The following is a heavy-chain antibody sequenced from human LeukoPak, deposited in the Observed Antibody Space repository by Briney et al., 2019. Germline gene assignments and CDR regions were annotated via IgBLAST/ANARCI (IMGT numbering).Heavy chain of an antibody. CDR2: IIPIFGTA. J-gene: IGHJ4*02. Sequence: SVKVSCKASGGTFSSYAISWVRQAPGQGLEWMGGIIPIFGTANYAQKFQGRVTITTDESTSTAYMELSSLRSEDTAVYYCARDKRPLGYRSSTSCYTRFDYWGQGTLVTVSS. D-gene: IGHD2-2*02. CDR1: GGTFSSYA. CDR3: ARDKRPLGYRSSTSCYTRFDY. V-gene: IGHV1-69*05.